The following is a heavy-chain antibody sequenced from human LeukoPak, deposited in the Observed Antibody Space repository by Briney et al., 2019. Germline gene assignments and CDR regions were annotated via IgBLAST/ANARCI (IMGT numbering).Heavy chain of an antibody. D-gene: IGHD2-15*01. CDR3: ARRDCSGGSCYFQP. CDR2: IYYSGST. J-gene: IGHJ1*01. Sequence: SETLSLTCTVSGGSFSSSSHYWNWLRQPPGTGLEWVGSIYYSGSTNYNPSLQSRVTISVDTSENQFSLRLSSVTAADTAMYYCARRDCSGGSCYFQPWGQGTLVTVSS. V-gene: IGHV4-39*01. CDR1: GGSFSSSSHY.